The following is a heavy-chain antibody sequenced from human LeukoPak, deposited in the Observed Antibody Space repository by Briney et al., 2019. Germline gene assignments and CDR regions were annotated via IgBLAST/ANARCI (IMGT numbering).Heavy chain of an antibody. CDR3: ARGPNWNYDAFDI. D-gene: IGHD1-7*01. J-gene: IGHJ3*02. Sequence: ASVKVSCKASGYTFTSYDINWVRQATGQGLEWMGWMNPNSGNTGYAQEFQGRVTMTTDTSTSTAYMELRSLRSDDTAVYYCARGPNWNYDAFDIWGQGTMVTVSS. V-gene: IGHV1-8*01. CDR2: MNPNSGNT. CDR1: GYTFTSYD.